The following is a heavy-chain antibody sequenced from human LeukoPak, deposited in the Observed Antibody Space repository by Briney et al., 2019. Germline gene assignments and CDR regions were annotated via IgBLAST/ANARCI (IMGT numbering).Heavy chain of an antibody. CDR1: GGSISSGSYY. J-gene: IGHJ6*03. Sequence: SETLSLTCTVSGGSISSGSYYWSWIRQPAGKGLEWIGRIYTSGSTNYNPSLKSRVTISVDTSKNQFSLKLSSVTAADTAVYYCARGGYDFWSPDYMDVWGKGTTVTVSS. CDR2: IYTSGST. CDR3: ARGGYDFWSPDYMDV. V-gene: IGHV4-61*02. D-gene: IGHD3-3*01.